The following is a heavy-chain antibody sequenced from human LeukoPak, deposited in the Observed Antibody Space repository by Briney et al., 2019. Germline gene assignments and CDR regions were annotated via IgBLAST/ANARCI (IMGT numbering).Heavy chain of an antibody. D-gene: IGHD3-22*01. CDR1: GFTFSSYW. Sequence: PGGSLRLSCAASGFTFSSYWMHWVRQAPGKGLVWVSRINSDGSSTSYADSVKGRFTISGDNAKNTLYLQMNSLRAEDTAVYYCARTYYYDSSGQSGGYWGQGTLVTVSS. CDR2: INSDGSST. CDR3: ARTYYYDSSGQSGGY. J-gene: IGHJ4*02. V-gene: IGHV3-74*01.